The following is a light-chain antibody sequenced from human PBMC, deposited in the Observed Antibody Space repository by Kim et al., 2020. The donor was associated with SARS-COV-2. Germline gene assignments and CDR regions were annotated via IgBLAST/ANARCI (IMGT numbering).Light chain of an antibody. Sequence: SPGGRATLFCRASQSRTSNHLAWYQQKGGQAPRLLFYGASTRATGIPDRFRASGSGTDFTLPINRLEPEDFAVYYCQQYGSSPPITFGQGTNLEI. V-gene: IGKV3-20*01. CDR2: GAS. CDR1: QSRTSNH. CDR3: QQYGSSPPIT. J-gene: IGKJ2*01.